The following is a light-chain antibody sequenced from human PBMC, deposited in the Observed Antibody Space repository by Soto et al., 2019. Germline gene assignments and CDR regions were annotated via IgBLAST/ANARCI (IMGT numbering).Light chain of an antibody. J-gene: IGLJ1*01. CDR3: CSYAGTTIFYV. CDR2: EGT. Sequence: QSVLTQPASVSGSPGQSITISCTGTSSDVGRYNLVSWYQQHPDKAPKLIIYEGTKRPSGVSSRFSGSKSGNTASLTISGLQAEDEADYYCCSYAGTTIFYVFGTGTKVTVL. CDR1: SSDVGRYNL. V-gene: IGLV2-23*01.